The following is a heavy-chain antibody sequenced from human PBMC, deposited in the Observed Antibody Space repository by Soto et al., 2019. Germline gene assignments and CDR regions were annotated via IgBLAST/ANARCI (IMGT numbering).Heavy chain of an antibody. Sequence: EVQLVESGGGLVQPGGSLRLSCAASGFTVSSNYMTWVRQAPGKGLEYVSAISSNGGSTYYANSVKGRFTISRDNSKNTLYLQMGSLRGEDMAVYYCARGFGWLDYWGQGTLVTVSS. J-gene: IGHJ4*02. D-gene: IGHD6-19*01. V-gene: IGHV3-64*01. CDR2: ISSNGGST. CDR1: GFTVSSNY. CDR3: ARGFGWLDY.